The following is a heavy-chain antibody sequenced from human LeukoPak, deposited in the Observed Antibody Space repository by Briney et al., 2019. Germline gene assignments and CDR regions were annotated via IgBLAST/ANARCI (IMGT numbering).Heavy chain of an antibody. Sequence: SETLSLTCTVSGGSISSSSYYWGWIRQPPGKGLEWIGYIYYSGSTNYNHSLKSRVTISVDTSKNQFSLKLSSVTAADTAVYYCARSSPYSSSWYGYYYYYMDVWGKGTTVTVSS. D-gene: IGHD6-13*01. CDR2: IYYSGST. J-gene: IGHJ6*03. CDR1: GGSISSSSYY. V-gene: IGHV4-61*05. CDR3: ARSSPYSSSWYGYYYYYMDV.